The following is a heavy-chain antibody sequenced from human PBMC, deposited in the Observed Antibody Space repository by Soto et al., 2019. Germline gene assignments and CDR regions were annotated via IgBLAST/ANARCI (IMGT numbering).Heavy chain of an antibody. V-gene: IGHV3-23*01. CDR3: VKGGAVLLDPFDV. Sequence: GQLLESGGGMVQPGGSLRLSCAASGFTCSSFAMNWVRLPPGRGLEWVAAVTSSASSTHYADSVKGRFTISRDNSKNTLYLQMNSLRADDTAVYYCVKGGAVLLDPFDVWGQGTMVTVSS. D-gene: IGHD1-26*01. CDR2: VTSSASST. J-gene: IGHJ3*01. CDR1: GFTCSSFA.